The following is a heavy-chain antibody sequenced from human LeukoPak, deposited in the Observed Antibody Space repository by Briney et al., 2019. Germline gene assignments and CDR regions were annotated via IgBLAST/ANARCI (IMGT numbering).Heavy chain of an antibody. J-gene: IGHJ3*02. Sequence: PGGSLRLSCAASGFTFSSYAMSWVRQAPGKGLEWVSAISGSGGSTYYADSVKGRFTISRDNSKNTLYLQMNSLRAEDTAVYYCAKASNYDILTGYYKSPDDAFDIWGQGTMVTVSS. CDR2: ISGSGGST. CDR3: AKASNYDILTGYYKSPDDAFDI. V-gene: IGHV3-23*01. CDR1: GFTFSSYA. D-gene: IGHD3-9*01.